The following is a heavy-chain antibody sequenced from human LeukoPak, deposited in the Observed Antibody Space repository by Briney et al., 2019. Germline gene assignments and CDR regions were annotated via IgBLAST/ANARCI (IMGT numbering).Heavy chain of an antibody. CDR3: ATLDSTKSVL. CDR1: GFRFGRDW. Sequence: QPGGSLRLTCVASGFRFGRDWISWVRQAPGKGLEWVACVKQDGTEKNYVVSVWGRFTVSVDNGKNSLYLQMNSLRAEATAKYYCATLDSTKSVLWGRGTAVIVSS. J-gene: IGHJ1*01. CDR2: VKQDGTEK. V-gene: IGHV3-7*01. D-gene: IGHD2-2*01.